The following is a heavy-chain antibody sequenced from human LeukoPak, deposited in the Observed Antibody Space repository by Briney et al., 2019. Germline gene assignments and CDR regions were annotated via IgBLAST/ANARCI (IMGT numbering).Heavy chain of an antibody. V-gene: IGHV4-39*01. CDR2: IYYSGTT. Sequence: PSETLSLTCTLSGGSISSSSSYWGWIRQPPGKGLEWIGSIYYSGTTYYNPSLKSRVTISVDTSKNQFSLKLSSVTVADTAVYYCARHKPKYLYYFDYWGQGTLVTVSS. J-gene: IGHJ4*02. CDR1: GGSISSSSSY. D-gene: IGHD2-2*02. CDR3: ARHKPKYLYYFDY.